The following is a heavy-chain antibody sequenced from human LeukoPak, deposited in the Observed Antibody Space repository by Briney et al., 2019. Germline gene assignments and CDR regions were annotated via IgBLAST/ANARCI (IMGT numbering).Heavy chain of an antibody. D-gene: IGHD2-21*02. J-gene: IGHJ4*02. V-gene: IGHV3-21*01. CDR3: ARSGAPGYCGGDCYADY. CDR2: ISSSSSYI. CDR1: GFTFSSYS. Sequence: PGGSLRLSCAASGFTFSSYSMNWVRQAPGKRLEWVSSISSSSSYIYYADSVKGRFTISRDNAKNSLYLQMNSLRAEDTAVYYCARSGAPGYCGGDCYADYWGQGTLVTVSS.